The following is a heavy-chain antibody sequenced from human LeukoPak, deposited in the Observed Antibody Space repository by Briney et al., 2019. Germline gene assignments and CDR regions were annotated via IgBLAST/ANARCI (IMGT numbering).Heavy chain of an antibody. V-gene: IGHV4-31*03. CDR3: AIGRGYGYGPSDY. CDR2: IYSSGST. Sequence: SQTLSLTCTVSGASISSGDYYWSWIRQHPGKGLEWIGYIYSSGSTYYSPSLKSRITISLDTSETQFSLKLTSVTAADTAMYYCAIGRGYGYGPSDYWGLGTLVTVSS. J-gene: IGHJ4*02. CDR1: GASISSGDYY. D-gene: IGHD5-18*01.